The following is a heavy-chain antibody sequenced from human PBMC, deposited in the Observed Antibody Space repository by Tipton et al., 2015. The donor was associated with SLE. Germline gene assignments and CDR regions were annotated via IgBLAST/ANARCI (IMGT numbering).Heavy chain of an antibody. CDR3: ARAPGDGAAFDI. J-gene: IGHJ3*02. CDR1: GGSISSGGYY. Sequence: TLSLTCTVSGGSISSGGYYWSWIRQHPGKGLEWIGYIYYSGSTYYKPSLKSRVTISVDTSKNQFSLKLSSVTAADTAVYYCARAPGDGAAFDIWGQGTMVTVSS. V-gene: IGHV4-31*03. CDR2: IYYSGST. D-gene: IGHD3-10*01.